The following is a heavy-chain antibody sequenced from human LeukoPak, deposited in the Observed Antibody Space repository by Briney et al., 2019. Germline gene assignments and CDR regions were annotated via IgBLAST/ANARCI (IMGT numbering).Heavy chain of an antibody. Sequence: GGSLTLSCGASGFPLSSYAMSWPRQARGKGLEWVSDISGSGGSTYYAGSVKGRFTISRDNYKNTLYLQMNSLRAEDTAVYCCAKDENRGERRFDPWGQGTLVTVSS. CDR2: ISGSGGST. V-gene: IGHV3-23*01. CDR3: AKDENRGERRFDP. D-gene: IGHD2/OR15-2a*01. J-gene: IGHJ5*02. CDR1: GFPLSSYA.